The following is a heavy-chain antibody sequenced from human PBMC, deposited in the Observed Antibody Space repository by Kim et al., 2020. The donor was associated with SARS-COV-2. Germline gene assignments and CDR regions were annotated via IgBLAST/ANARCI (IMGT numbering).Heavy chain of an antibody. Sequence: SETLSLTCTVSGGSIRSSSDNWGWIRQPPGKGLEWIGSTHYSGSTYYNPSLKSRVTTSVETSKNQFSLKLNSVTAADTAVYYCAREVRYGGSDYWGQGTLVTVSS. CDR1: GGSIRSSSDN. J-gene: IGHJ4*02. CDR3: AREVRYGGSDY. V-gene: IGHV4-39*01. CDR2: THYSGST. D-gene: IGHD1-26*01.